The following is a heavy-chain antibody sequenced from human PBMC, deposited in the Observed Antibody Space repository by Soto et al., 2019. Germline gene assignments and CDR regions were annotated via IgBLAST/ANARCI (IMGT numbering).Heavy chain of an antibody. V-gene: IGHV3-23*01. J-gene: IGHJ3*02. CDR3: ASFVIAAAGTSNDAFDI. Sequence: PGGSLRLSCAASGFTFSSYAMSWVRQAPGKGLEWVSAISGSGGSTYYADSVKGRFTISRDNAKNTLYLQMNSLRAEDTAVYYCASFVIAAAGTSNDAFDIWGQGTMVTVSS. D-gene: IGHD6-13*01. CDR2: ISGSGGST. CDR1: GFTFSSYA.